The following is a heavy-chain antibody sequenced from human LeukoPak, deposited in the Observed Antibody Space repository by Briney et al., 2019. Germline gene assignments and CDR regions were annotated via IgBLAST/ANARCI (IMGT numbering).Heavy chain of an antibody. Sequence: GGSLRLSCAASGFTFSSYSMNWVRQAPGKGLEWVSSISSSSSYIYYADSVKGRFTISRDNAKNSLYLQMNSLRAEDTAVYHCASELRFLESDIWGQGTMVTVSS. CDR3: ASELRFLESDI. CDR1: GFTFSSYS. D-gene: IGHD3-3*01. J-gene: IGHJ3*02. CDR2: ISSSSSYI. V-gene: IGHV3-21*01.